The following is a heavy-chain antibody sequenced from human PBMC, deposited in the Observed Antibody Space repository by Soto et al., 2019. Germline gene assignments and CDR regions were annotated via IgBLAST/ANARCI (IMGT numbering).Heavy chain of an antibody. Sequence: QVQLVQSGAEVKKPGASVKVSCKASGYTFTSYAMHWVRQAPGQRLEWMGWINAGNGNTKYSQNFQGRVTITRDTSASTAYMELSILRSDGTAVYYCARDGVEAGLYFVNWGQGTLVAVSS. CDR3: ARDGVEAGLYFVN. CDR1: GYTFTSYA. V-gene: IGHV1-3*01. J-gene: IGHJ4*02. CDR2: INAGNGNT. D-gene: IGHD6-19*01.